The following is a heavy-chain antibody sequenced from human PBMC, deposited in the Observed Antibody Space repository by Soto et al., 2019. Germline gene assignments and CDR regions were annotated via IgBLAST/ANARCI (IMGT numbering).Heavy chain of an antibody. CDR3: ARDREKLLWFGEFNMDV. CDR2: ISAYNGNT. D-gene: IGHD3-10*01. V-gene: IGHV1-18*01. CDR1: GYTFTSYG. Sequence: QVQLVQSGAEVKKPGASVKVSCKASGYTFTSYGISWVRQAPGQGLEWMGWISAYNGNTNYAQKLQGRVTMTTDTSTSTAYMELRSLRSDDTAVYYCARDREKLLWFGEFNMDVWGKGTTVTVSS. J-gene: IGHJ6*03.